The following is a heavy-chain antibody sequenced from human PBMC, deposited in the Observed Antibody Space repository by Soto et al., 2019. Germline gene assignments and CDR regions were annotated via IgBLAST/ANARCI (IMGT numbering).Heavy chain of an antibody. CDR1: GYTFTDYY. CDR3: ARAVSTLLYYFDC. D-gene: IGHD4-17*01. CDR2: INPNSGGT. V-gene: IGHV1-2*02. J-gene: IGHJ4*02. Sequence: ASVKVSCKAYGYTFTDYYMHWVRQAPGQGLEWMGWINPNSGGTNYAQKFQGRGTMTRDTSISTAYMEVSRLRPDDTAVYYCARAVSTLLYYFDCWGQGTLVTVS.